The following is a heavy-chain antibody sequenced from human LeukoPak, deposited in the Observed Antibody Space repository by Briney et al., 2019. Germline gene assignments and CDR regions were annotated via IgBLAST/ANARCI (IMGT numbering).Heavy chain of an antibody. J-gene: IGHJ6*02. CDR2: INHSGST. Sequence: SETLSLTCAVYGGSFSGYYWSWIRRPPGKGLEWIGEINHSGSTNYNPSLKSRVTISVDTSKNQFSLKLSSVTAADTAVYYCARGKRSSWGRNYYYYGMDVWGQGTTVTVSS. D-gene: IGHD6-13*01. CDR1: GGSFSGYY. V-gene: IGHV4-34*01. CDR3: ARGKRSSWGRNYYYYGMDV.